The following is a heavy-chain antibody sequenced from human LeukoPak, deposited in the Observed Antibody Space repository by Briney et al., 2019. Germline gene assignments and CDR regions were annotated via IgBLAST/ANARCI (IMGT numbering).Heavy chain of an antibody. D-gene: IGHD2-2*02. CDR1: GGTFSSYA. CDR2: IIPILGIA. CDR3: AGNIVVVPAAIRDYYYYDMDV. Sequence: SVKVSCKASGGTFSSYAISWVRQAPGQGLEWMGRIIPILGIANYAQKFQGRVTITADKSTSTAYMELSSLRSGDTAVYYCAGNIVVVPAAIRDYYYYDMDVWGQGTTVTVSS. V-gene: IGHV1-69*04. J-gene: IGHJ6*02.